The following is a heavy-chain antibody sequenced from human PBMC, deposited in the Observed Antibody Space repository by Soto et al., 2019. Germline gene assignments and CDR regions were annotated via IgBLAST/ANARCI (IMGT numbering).Heavy chain of an antibody. V-gene: IGHV3-30*18. Sequence: PGGSLRLSCAASGFTFSSYGMHWVRQAPGKGLEWVAVISYDGSNKYYADSVKGRFTISRDNSKNTLYLQMNSLRAEDTAVYYCANTHDGDCYSCYYYGMDVWGQGTTVT. CDR3: ANTHDGDCYSCYYYGMDV. CDR2: ISYDGSNK. D-gene: IGHD2-21*02. CDR1: GFTFSSYG. J-gene: IGHJ6*02.